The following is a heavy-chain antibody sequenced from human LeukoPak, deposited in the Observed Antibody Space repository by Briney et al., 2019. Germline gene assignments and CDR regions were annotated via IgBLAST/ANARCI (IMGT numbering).Heavy chain of an antibody. Sequence: ASVKVSCKASGYTFISYDINWVRQATGQGLEWMGWMNPNSGNTGYAQKFQGRVTMTRNTSISTAYMGLSSLRSEDTAVYYCARGRGRLLLHNWFDPWGQGTLVTVSS. CDR3: ARGRGRLLLHNWFDP. CDR2: MNPNSGNT. V-gene: IGHV1-8*02. CDR1: GYTFISYD. J-gene: IGHJ5*02. D-gene: IGHD2-15*01.